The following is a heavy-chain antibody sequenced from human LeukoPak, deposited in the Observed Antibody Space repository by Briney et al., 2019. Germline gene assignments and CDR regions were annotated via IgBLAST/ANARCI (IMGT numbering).Heavy chain of an antibody. J-gene: IGHJ4*02. D-gene: IGHD2-2*01. V-gene: IGHV1-2*02. CDR1: GYTFTGYY. CDR2: INPNSGGT. Sequence: HRASVKVSCKASGYTFTGYYMHWVRQAPGQGLEWMGWINPNSGGTNYAQKFQGRVTMTRDTSISTAYMELSRLRYDDTAVYYCAREYCSSTSCFPFDYWGQGTLVTVSS. CDR3: AREYCSSTSCFPFDY.